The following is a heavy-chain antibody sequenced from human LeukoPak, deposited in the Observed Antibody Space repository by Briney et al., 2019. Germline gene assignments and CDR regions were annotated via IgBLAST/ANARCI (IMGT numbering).Heavy chain of an antibody. D-gene: IGHD3-22*01. CDR3: EREDSYYEYNWFDP. Sequence: SETLSLTCTASGGSISSYYWSWIRQPPGKGLEWIGYIYYSGSTKDYPSPKRGVTILADTTNNQFSLQLSTMTAADTMVSYWEREDSYYEYNWFDPWGQGTLVTVSS. V-gene: IGHV4-59*01. CDR1: GGSISSYY. CDR2: IYYSGST. J-gene: IGHJ5*02.